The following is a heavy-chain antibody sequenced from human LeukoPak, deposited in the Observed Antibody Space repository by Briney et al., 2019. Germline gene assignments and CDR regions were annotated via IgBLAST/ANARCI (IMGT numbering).Heavy chain of an antibody. CDR3: ARMVVDLNFDY. CDR1: GGSISSGSYY. J-gene: IGHJ4*02. D-gene: IGHD2-15*01. Sequence: SQTLSLTCTVSGGSISSGSYYWSWIRQPAGKGLEWIGRIYTSGSTNYNPSLKSRVTISVDTSKNQFSLKLSSVTAADTAVYYCARMVVDLNFDYWGQGTLVTVSS. CDR2: IYTSGST. V-gene: IGHV4-61*02.